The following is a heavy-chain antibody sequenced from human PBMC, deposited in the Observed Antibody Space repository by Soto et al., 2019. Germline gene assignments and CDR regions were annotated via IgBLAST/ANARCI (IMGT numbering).Heavy chain of an antibody. CDR1: GFTFHGST. CDR2: ISIKPNNYAT. J-gene: IGHJ4*02. D-gene: IGHD3-22*01. V-gene: IGHV3-73*01. Sequence: GGSLRLSCVGSGFTFHGSTMHWVRQASGKGLEWIGLISIKPNNYATVYAASVTGRFTISRDDSNNTAYLQMNSLKTEDTAVYYCVRAYDNSNYYFDYWGRGTLVTVSS. CDR3: VRAYDNSNYYFDY.